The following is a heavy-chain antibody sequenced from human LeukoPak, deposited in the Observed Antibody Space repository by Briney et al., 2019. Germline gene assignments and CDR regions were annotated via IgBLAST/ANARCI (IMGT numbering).Heavy chain of an antibody. CDR3: ARGPDIVVVVAAAYFDY. V-gene: IGHV3-48*03. CDR1: GFTFSSYE. J-gene: IGHJ4*02. CDR2: ISSSGSTI. Sequence: GGSLRLYCAASGFTFSSYEMNWGRQAPGKGLEWVSYISSSGSTIYYADSVKGRFTISRDNAKNSLYLQMNSLRAEDTAVYYCARGPDIVVVVAAAYFDYWGQGTLVTVSS. D-gene: IGHD2-15*01.